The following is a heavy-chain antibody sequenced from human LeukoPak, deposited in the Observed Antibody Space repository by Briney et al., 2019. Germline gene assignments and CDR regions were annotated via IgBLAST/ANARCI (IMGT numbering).Heavy chain of an antibody. V-gene: IGHV3-23*01. Sequence: GGSLRLSCAASGFTFSSYWMHWVRQAPGNGLVWVSAISGSGTSTYYAHSVKGRFTISRDNAKNTLYLQMNSLRAEDTAIYFCAKARGDDYGEYEWFFDYWGRGALVTVSS. J-gene: IGHJ4*02. CDR3: AKARGDDYGEYEWFFDY. D-gene: IGHD4/OR15-4a*01. CDR1: GFTFSSYW. CDR2: ISGSGTST.